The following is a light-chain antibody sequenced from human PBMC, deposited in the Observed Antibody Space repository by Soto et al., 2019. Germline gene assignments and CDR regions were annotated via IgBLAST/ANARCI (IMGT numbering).Light chain of an antibody. V-gene: IGLV2-18*02. CDR3: SSYTSSRTYV. J-gene: IGLJ1*01. Sequence: QSVLTQPPSVSGSPGQSVAISCTGTGSDVGTYNRVSWYQQPPGTAPKLMIYDVSDRPSGVPDRFSGSKSGNTASLTISGLPFEYEADYSCSSYTSSRTYVFRTGTKVT. CDR2: DVS. CDR1: GSDVGTYNR.